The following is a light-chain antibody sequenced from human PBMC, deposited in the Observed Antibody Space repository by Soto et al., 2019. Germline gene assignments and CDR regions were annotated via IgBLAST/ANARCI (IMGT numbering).Light chain of an antibody. Sequence: QPVLTQSPSASASLGDSVNLTCTLSSGHSSYAIAWHQQQPEKGPRYLMKLNSDGSHSKGDGIPDRFSGSSSGAERYLTISSLQSEDEADYYCQTWGTGIHVVFGGGTKLTVL. V-gene: IGLV4-69*01. J-gene: IGLJ2*01. CDR2: LNSDGSH. CDR3: QTWGTGIHVV. CDR1: SGHSSYA.